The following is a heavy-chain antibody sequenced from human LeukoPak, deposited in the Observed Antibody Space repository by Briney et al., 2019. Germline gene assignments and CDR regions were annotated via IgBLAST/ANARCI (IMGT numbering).Heavy chain of an antibody. Sequence: SGTLSLTCAVSGGSNSKSNWWSWVRQPPGKGLEWIGEIYHSESTNYNPSLKSRVTMSVDTSKNQFSLKMSSVTAADTAVYYCARAGEGEEYWGQGTLVTVSS. D-gene: IGHD4-17*01. J-gene: IGHJ4*02. CDR2: IYHSEST. CDR1: GGSNSKSNW. CDR3: ARAGEGEEY. V-gene: IGHV4-4*02.